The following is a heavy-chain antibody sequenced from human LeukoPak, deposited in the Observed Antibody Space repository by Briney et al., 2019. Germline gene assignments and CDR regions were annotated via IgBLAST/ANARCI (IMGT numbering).Heavy chain of an antibody. CDR2: ISWNSGSI. CDR3: AKVSRYGDYGGYFDY. J-gene: IGHJ4*02. V-gene: IGHV3-9*01. D-gene: IGHD4-17*01. Sequence: PGRSLRLSCAASGFTFDDYAMHWVRQAPGKGLEWVSGISWNSGSIGYADSVKGRFTISRDTAKNSLYLQMNSLRAEDTALYYCAKVSRYGDYGGYFDYWGQGTLVTVSS. CDR1: GFTFDDYA.